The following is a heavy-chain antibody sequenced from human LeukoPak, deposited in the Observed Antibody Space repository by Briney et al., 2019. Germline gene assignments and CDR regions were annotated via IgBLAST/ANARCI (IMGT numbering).Heavy chain of an antibody. Sequence: SVKVSCKASGGTFSSYAISWVRQAPGQGLEWMGRIIPILGIANYAQKFQGRVTITADRSTSTAYMELSSLRSEDTAVYYCARSQRGYSYGNWFDPWGQGTLVTVSS. CDR3: ARSQRGYSYGNWFDP. CDR1: GGTFSSYA. V-gene: IGHV1-69*04. CDR2: IIPILGIA. D-gene: IGHD5-18*01. J-gene: IGHJ5*02.